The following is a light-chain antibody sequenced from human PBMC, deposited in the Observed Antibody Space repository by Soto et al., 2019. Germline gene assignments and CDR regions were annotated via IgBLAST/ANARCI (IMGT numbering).Light chain of an antibody. CDR1: QSIRHY. V-gene: IGKV1-5*01. CDR2: GAS. CDR3: QHHNSYSQT. J-gene: IGKJ1*01. Sequence: DIQMTQSPPTLSASVGDRVTITCRASQSIRHYLAWYQQMPGKAPKLLIYGASTLQSGVPSRFSGSGSGTEFTLTISSLQPEDFGTYFCQHHNSYSQTFGQGTKVDIK.